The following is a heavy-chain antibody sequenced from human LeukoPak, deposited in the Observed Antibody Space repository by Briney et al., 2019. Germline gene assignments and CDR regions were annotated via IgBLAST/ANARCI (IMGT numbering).Heavy chain of an antibody. Sequence: GGSLRLSCVASGITISSDAMTWVRQAPGQGLEWVSASYGSDTDYTDSVRGRFTISRDDSKNTLYLQMNGLRVEDTAVYYCSKRRRRETGPFESWGQGTLVTVSP. V-gene: IGHV3-23*01. CDR2: SYGSDT. CDR1: GITISSDA. J-gene: IGHJ4*02. D-gene: IGHD5-24*01. CDR3: SKRRRRETGPFES.